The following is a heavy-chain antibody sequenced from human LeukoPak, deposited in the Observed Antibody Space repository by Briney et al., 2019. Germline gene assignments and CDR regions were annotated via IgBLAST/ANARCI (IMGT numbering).Heavy chain of an antibody. J-gene: IGHJ4*02. CDR1: SGASRGYY. CDR2: INHSGRT. V-gene: IGHV4-34*01. CDR3: ASPATGNKDGFDY. Sequence: PSETLSLTCAVYSGASRGYYWTWIRQPPGKGLEWIGEINHSGRTNYNPSLKSRVTISADTSKNHFSLKLSSVTAADTAVYCCASPATGNKDGFDYWGQGTLVGVSS. D-gene: IGHD6-13*01.